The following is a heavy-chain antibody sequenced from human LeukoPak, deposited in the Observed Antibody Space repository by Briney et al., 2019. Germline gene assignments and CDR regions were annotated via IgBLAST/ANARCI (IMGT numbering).Heavy chain of an antibody. V-gene: IGHV1-46*01. CDR1: GYTFTSYY. J-gene: IGHJ6*03. CDR3: ARDSYYDFWSHTNNNYYYYYMDV. CDR2: INPSGGST. Sequence: ASVKVSCKASGYTFTSYYMHWVRQAPGQGLEWMGIINPSGGSTSYAQKFQGRVTMTRDMSTSTVYMELSSLRSEDTAVYYCARDSYYDFWSHTNNNYYYYYMDVWGKGTTVTVSS. D-gene: IGHD3-3*01.